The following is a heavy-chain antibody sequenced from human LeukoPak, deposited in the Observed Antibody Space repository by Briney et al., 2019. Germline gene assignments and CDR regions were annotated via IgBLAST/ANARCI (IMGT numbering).Heavy chain of an antibody. V-gene: IGHV4-39*07. CDR1: GGSISTSGYY. CDR2: IDSSGNA. CDR3: TRDRGQWLVDY. J-gene: IGHJ4*02. Sequence: SETLSLTCAVSGGSISTSGYYWGWIRQPPGKGLEYFASIDSSGNAYNPSLRSRVTISADTSKNQFSLKLSSVPAADTAVYYCTRDRGQWLVDYWGQGTLVTVSS. D-gene: IGHD6-19*01.